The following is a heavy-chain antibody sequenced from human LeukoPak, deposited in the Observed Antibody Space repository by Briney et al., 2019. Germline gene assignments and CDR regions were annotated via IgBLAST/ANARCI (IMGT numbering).Heavy chain of an antibody. CDR2: IYASGST. Sequence: PSETLSLTCTVSGGSISSGSYYWSWIRQPAGKGLEWIGRIYASGSTNYNPSLKSRVTISVDTSKNQFSLKLSSVTAADTAVYYCARTLGYSLYWYFDLWGRGTLVTVSS. CDR1: GGSISSGSYY. J-gene: IGHJ2*01. V-gene: IGHV4-61*02. CDR3: ARTLGYSLYWYFDL. D-gene: IGHD2-15*01.